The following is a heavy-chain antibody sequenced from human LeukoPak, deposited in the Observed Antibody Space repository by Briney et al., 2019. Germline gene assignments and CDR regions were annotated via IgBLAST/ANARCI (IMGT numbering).Heavy chain of an antibody. V-gene: IGHV4-59*11. CDR1: GGSFSSHY. J-gene: IGHJ4*02. CDR3: ARGEIQLWLPDY. Sequence: SETLSLTCAVYGGSFSSHYWSWIRQPPGKGLEWIGYIYYSGSTNYNPSLKSRVTISVDTSKNQFSLKLSSVTAADTAVYYCARGEIQLWLPDYWGQGTLVTVSS. CDR2: IYYSGST. D-gene: IGHD5-18*01.